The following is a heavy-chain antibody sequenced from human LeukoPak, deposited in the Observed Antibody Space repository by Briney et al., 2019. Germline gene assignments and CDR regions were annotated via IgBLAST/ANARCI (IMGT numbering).Heavy chain of an antibody. CDR1: GFTFNIYS. CDR3: ARSIGDGYNYVGPLDY. J-gene: IGHJ4*02. Sequence: GGSLRLSCVASGFTFNIYSMNWVRQAPGKGLEWVAVISYDGSNKYYADSVKGRFTISRDNSKNTLYLQMNSLRAEDTAVYYCARSIGDGYNYVGPLDYWGQGTLVTVSS. CDR2: ISYDGSNK. V-gene: IGHV3-30-3*01. D-gene: IGHD5-24*01.